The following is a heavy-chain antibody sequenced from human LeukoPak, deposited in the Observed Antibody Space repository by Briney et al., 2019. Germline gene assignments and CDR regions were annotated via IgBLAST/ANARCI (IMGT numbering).Heavy chain of an antibody. CDR3: ARHLIGSSGYGPLRY. CDR1: GGSISSYY. Sequence: SETLSLTCTVSGGSISSYYWSWIRQPPGKGLEWVGYIYYSGSTNYNPSLKSRVTISVDTSKNQFSLKLSSVTAADTAVYYCARHLIGSSGYGPLRYWGQGTLVTVSS. V-gene: IGHV4-59*08. CDR2: IYYSGST. D-gene: IGHD3-22*01. J-gene: IGHJ4*02.